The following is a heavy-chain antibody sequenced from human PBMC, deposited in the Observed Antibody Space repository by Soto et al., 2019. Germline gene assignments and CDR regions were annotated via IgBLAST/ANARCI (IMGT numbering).Heavy chain of an antibody. Sequence: SETLSLTCAVYGGSFSGYYWSWIRQPPGKGLEWIGEINHSGSTNYNPSLKSRVTISVDTSKNQFSLKLSSVTAADTAVYYCARARRPYYYYYMDVWGKGTTVTV. V-gene: IGHV4-34*01. J-gene: IGHJ6*03. CDR2: INHSGST. CDR1: GGSFSGYY. CDR3: ARARRPYYYYYMDV.